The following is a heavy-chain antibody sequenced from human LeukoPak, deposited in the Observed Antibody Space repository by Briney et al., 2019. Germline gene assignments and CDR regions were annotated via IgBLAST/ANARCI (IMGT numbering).Heavy chain of an antibody. CDR3: TRDRRDGYNYVDY. D-gene: IGHD5-24*01. J-gene: IGHJ4*02. CDR2: ISYCGST. CDR1: GGSISSYY. Sequence: SETLSLTCTVSGGSISSYYWSWIRQPPGKGLEWIGFISYCGSTDYNPSLKSRVTMSVDTSKNQFSLKLNSVTPADTAIYYCTRDRRDGYNYVDYWGQGTLVTVSS. V-gene: IGHV4-59*01.